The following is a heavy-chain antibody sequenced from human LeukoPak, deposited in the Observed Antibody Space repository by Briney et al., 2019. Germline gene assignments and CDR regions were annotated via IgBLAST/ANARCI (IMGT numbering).Heavy chain of an antibody. CDR3: AKRGVVIRVILVGFHKEAYYFDS. CDR2: ISYDGKNK. D-gene: IGHD3-22*01. V-gene: IGHV3-30*18. Sequence: GRSLRLSCAASGFSFTSFGMHWVRQAPGKGLEWVATISYDGKNKYYADSVRGRFTISRDNPKNTLYLQMNSLRAEDTAVYFCAKRGVVIRVILVGFHKEAYYFDSWGQGALVTVSS. CDR1: GFSFTSFG. J-gene: IGHJ4*02.